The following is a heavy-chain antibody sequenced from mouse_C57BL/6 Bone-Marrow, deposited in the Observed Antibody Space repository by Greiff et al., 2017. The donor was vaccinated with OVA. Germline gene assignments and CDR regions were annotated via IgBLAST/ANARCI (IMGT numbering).Heavy chain of an antibody. CDR2: ISNGGGST. CDR1: GFTFSDYY. Sequence: EVQLVESGGGLVQPGGSLKLSCAASGFTFSDYYMYWVRQTPEKRLEWVAYISNGGGSTYYPDTVKGRFTISRDNAKNTLYLQMSRLKSEDTAMYYCARHDFDYWGQGTSVTVSS. CDR3: ARHDFDY. V-gene: IGHV5-12*01. D-gene: IGHD2-4*01. J-gene: IGHJ4*01.